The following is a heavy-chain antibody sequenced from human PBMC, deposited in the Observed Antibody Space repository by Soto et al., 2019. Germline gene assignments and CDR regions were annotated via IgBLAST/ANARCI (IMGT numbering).Heavy chain of an antibody. Sequence: QVQLVESGGGVVQPGRSLRLSCAASGFTFSSYGMHWVRQAPGKGLEWVAVISYDGSNKYYADSVKGRFTISRDNSKNTLYLQMNRLRAEDTAVYYCATLHCSSTSCYSSDYWGQGTLVTVSS. CDR1: GFTFSSYG. J-gene: IGHJ4*02. D-gene: IGHD2-2*01. CDR3: ATLHCSSTSCYSSDY. CDR2: ISYDGSNK. V-gene: IGHV3-30*03.